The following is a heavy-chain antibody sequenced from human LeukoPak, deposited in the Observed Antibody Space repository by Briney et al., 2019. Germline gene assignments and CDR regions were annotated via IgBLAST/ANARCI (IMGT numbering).Heavy chain of an antibody. Sequence: GASVKVSCKASGYTLTAYYMHWVRQAPGQGLEWMGWINPKSASTVYAQKFQGRVTMTRDTSLSTGNMELSRLRPDDTAVYYCAKGGEFYYYMDVWGKGTTVTVSS. CDR2: INPKSAST. CDR1: GYTLTAYY. V-gene: IGHV1-2*02. D-gene: IGHD2/OR15-2a*01. CDR3: AKGGEFYYYMDV. J-gene: IGHJ6*03.